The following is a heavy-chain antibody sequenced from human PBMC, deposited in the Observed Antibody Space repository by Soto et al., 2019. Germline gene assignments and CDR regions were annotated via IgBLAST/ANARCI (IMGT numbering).Heavy chain of an antibody. J-gene: IGHJ4*02. V-gene: IGHV3-23*01. Sequence: EVQVSESGGGLVQPGGSLRLSCATSGFTFSHYPMNWVRQAPGKGLEWVSGISAGGDRTYYADSVKGRFTIFRDNSKNSVSLQMNSVRVEDTAVYYCARRVWGQGTLVTVSS. CDR2: ISAGGDRT. CDR3: ARRV. CDR1: GFTFSHYP.